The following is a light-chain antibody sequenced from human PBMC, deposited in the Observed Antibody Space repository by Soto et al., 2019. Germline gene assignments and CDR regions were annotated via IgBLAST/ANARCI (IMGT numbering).Light chain of an antibody. Sequence: QSVLTQPPSVSGAPGQRVTISCTGSRSNIGAGYDVHWYQQLPGTAPKLLIYGNSNRPSGVPDRFSGSKSGTSASLAITGLQAEDEADYYCKSYDSSLSGSVFGGGTKLTVL. V-gene: IGLV1-40*01. CDR3: KSYDSSLSGSV. CDR2: GNS. CDR1: RSNIGAGYD. J-gene: IGLJ3*02.